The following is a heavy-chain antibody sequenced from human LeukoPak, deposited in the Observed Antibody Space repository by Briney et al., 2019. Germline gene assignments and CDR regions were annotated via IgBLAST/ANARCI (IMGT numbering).Heavy chain of an antibody. CDR1: GYTLTELS. Sequence: GASVKVSCKVSGYTLTELSMHWVRQAPGKGLEWMGGFDPEDGETIYAQKFQGRVTMTEDTSTDTAYMELSSLRSEDTAVYYCARVFVVRYSSSWTNDYWGQGTLVTVSS. J-gene: IGHJ4*02. V-gene: IGHV1-24*01. CDR3: ARVFVVRYSSSWTNDY. D-gene: IGHD6-13*01. CDR2: FDPEDGET.